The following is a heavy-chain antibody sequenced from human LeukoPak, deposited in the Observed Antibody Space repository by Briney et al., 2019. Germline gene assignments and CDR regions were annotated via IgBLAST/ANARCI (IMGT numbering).Heavy chain of an antibody. CDR1: GFTFSSYA. CDR3: ARETSGSSDY. V-gene: IGHV3-23*01. CDR2: VSGSGGST. J-gene: IGHJ4*02. Sequence: GGSLRLSCAASGFTFSSYAMSWVRQAPGKGLEWVSDVSGSGGSTYYADSVKGRFTISRDNAKNTLYLQLNSLRAEDTALYYCARETSGSSDYWGQGTLVTVSS. D-gene: IGHD3-22*01.